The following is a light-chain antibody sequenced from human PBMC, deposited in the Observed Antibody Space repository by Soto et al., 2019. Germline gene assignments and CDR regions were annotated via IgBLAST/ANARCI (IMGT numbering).Light chain of an antibody. V-gene: IGKV2-28*01. CDR3: MQALQTPS. J-gene: IGKJ4*01. Sequence: DTVMTQSPLSLSVTPGEPASISCRSSQSLLHSNGYNYLDWYLQKPGQSPQLLIYLGSFRAAGVPERFSGRGSGTDFTLKISRLAAADVWVYYCMQALQTPSFGGGTKVEIK. CDR1: QSLLHSNGYNY. CDR2: LGS.